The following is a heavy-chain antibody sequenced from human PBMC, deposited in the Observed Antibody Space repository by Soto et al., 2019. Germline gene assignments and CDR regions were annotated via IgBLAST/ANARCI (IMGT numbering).Heavy chain of an antibody. CDR3: ARGELQNYYYYGMDV. D-gene: IGHD1-7*01. CDR2: ISSSSSYI. V-gene: IGHV3-21*01. Sequence: EVQLVESGGGLVKPGGSLRLSCAASGFTFSSYSMNWVRQAPGKGLEWVSSISSSSSYIYYADSVKGRFTISRDNAKNSLYLQMYSLRAEDTAVYYCARGELQNYYYYGMDVWGQGTTVTVSS. CDR1: GFTFSSYS. J-gene: IGHJ6*02.